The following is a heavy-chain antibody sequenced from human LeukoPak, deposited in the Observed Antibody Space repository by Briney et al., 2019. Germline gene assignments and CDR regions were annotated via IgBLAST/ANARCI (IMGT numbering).Heavy chain of an antibody. Sequence: SETLSLTCTVSGGSISSYYWSWVRQPPGKGLEWIGYIYYSGSTNYNPSLKSRVTISVDTSKNQFSLKLSSVTAADTAVYYCARSGDDYVWGSYRSDYWGQGTLVTVSS. J-gene: IGHJ4*02. CDR2: IYYSGST. V-gene: IGHV4-59*01. D-gene: IGHD3-16*02. CDR1: GGSISSYY. CDR3: ARSGDDYVWGSYRSDY.